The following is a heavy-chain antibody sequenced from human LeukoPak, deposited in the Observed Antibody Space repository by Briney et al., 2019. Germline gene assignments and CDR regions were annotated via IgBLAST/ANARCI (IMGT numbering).Heavy chain of an antibody. D-gene: IGHD6-6*01. Sequence: SETLSLTCTVSGGSISSSSDYWGWIRQPPGRGLEWIANIYYSGSTFYNPSLKSRVTISVDTSKNQFSLKLSSVTAADTAVYYCARRPGSSSPRWFAPWGQGTLVTVSS. V-gene: IGHV4-39*01. J-gene: IGHJ5*02. CDR3: ARRPGSSSPRWFAP. CDR1: GGSISSSSDY. CDR2: IYYSGST.